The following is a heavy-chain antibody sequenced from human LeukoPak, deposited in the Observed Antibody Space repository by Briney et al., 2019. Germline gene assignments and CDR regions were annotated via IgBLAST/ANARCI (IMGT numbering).Heavy chain of an antibody. J-gene: IGHJ4*02. V-gene: IGHV1-2*02. CDR3: ARAFIANYFDY. CDR2: INSKSGGA. D-gene: IGHD6-13*01. Sequence: ASVRVSCTASGYTFTLYYMHWVRQAPGQGLEWRGWINSKSGGANYAEKFRGRVTMTRDTSISTAYLELSSLRSDDAAVYFCARAFIANYFDYWGQGTLITVSS. CDR1: GYTFTLYY.